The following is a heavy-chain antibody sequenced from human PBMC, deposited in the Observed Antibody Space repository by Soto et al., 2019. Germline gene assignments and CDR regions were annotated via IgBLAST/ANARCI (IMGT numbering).Heavy chain of an antibody. Sequence: GGSLRLSCAASRFTFRTYAMNWVRQAPGKGLEWISAISGSGSFTHYADSVRGRFTISRDNSQNQLYLQMNNLRGDDTAMYYCAKIPTGSGSSKFDYWGQGIQVTV. D-gene: IGHD3-10*01. J-gene: IGHJ4*02. CDR2: ISGSGSFT. CDR3: AKIPTGSGSSKFDY. V-gene: IGHV3-23*01. CDR1: RFTFRTYA.